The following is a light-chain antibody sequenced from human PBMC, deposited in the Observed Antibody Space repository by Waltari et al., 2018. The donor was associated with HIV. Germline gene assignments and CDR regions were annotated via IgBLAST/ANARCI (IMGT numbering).Light chain of an antibody. CDR1: SSDVGGYNY. CDR2: DVN. V-gene: IGLV2-11*01. Sequence: QSALTQPRSVSGSPGQSVTISCPGTSSDVGGYNYVSWYQQHPGKAPKFMIYDVNKRPSGVPDRFSGSKSGNTASLTISGLQAEDEADYYCCSYADNYPVVFGGGTKLTVL. J-gene: IGLJ2*01. CDR3: CSYADNYPVV.